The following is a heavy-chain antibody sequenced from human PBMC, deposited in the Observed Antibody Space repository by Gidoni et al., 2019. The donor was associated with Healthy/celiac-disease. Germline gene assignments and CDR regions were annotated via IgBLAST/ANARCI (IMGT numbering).Heavy chain of an antibody. CDR1: GFTFSRSA. CDR2: ISGSGGST. CDR3: AKDMALNCSGGSCYFWSYYYYGMDV. J-gene: IGHJ6*02. Sequence: EVQLLESGGGLVQPGGSLRLSCADSGFTFSRSAMSWVRQAPGKGLEWGSAISGSGGSTYYADSVKGRFTISRDNSKNTLYLQMNSLRAEDTAVYYCAKDMALNCSGGSCYFWSYYYYGMDVWGQGTTVTVSS. D-gene: IGHD2-15*01. V-gene: IGHV3-23*01.